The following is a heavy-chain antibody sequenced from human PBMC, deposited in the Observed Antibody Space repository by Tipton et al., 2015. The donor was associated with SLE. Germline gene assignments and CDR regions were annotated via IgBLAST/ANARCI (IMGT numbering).Heavy chain of an antibody. Sequence: TLSLTCTVSGGSISGYYWSWARQSPGKGLEWIGDINHSGSTNYNPSLKSRVSISVDTSKNQFSLRLSSVTAADTAVYYCARVPGLERSYYYNYYMDVWGRGTTVTVSS. V-gene: IGHV4-34*01. CDR1: GGSISGYY. CDR2: INHSGST. D-gene: IGHD1-1*01. J-gene: IGHJ6*03. CDR3: ARVPGLERSYYYNYYMDV.